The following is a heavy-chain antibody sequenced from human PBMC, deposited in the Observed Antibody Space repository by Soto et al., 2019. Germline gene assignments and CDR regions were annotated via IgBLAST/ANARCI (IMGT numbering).Heavy chain of an antibody. CDR3: ARSMCSSWFFEY. Sequence: APRLSCAASGFTFSSYAMHWVRQAPGRGLEWVAVISYDGSNKYYADSVKGRFTISRDNSKNTLYLQMNSLRAEDTAVYYCARSMCSSWFFEYWGQGTLVTVAS. D-gene: IGHD6-13*01. CDR2: ISYDGSNK. CDR1: GFTFSSYA. V-gene: IGHV3-30-3*01. J-gene: IGHJ4*02.